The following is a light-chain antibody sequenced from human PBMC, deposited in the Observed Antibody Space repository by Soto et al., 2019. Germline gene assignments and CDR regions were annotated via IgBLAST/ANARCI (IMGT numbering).Light chain of an antibody. CDR1: QGIRNY. Sequence: DIQMTQSPSAMSASVGDRVTITCRASQGIRNYLAWFQQKSGKVPKRLIYAASTLQRGVPSRFSGSGSGTEFTLTINNLRPEDFASYYCLQYTNYPFTFGGGTKVDIK. CDR2: AAS. CDR3: LQYTNYPFT. V-gene: IGKV1-17*03. J-gene: IGKJ4*01.